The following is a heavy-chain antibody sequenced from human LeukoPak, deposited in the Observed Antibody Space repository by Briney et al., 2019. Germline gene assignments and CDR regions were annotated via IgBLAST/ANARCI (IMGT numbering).Heavy chain of an antibody. V-gene: IGHV3-43*02. Sequence: GGSLRLSCAAYGFTFDDYAMHWVRQAPGKGLEWVSLISGDGGSTYYADSVKGRFTISRDNSKNSLYLQMNSLRTEDTALYYCAKDIDYGDYGSCFDYWGQGTLVTVFS. CDR1: GFTFDDYA. CDR2: ISGDGGST. J-gene: IGHJ4*02. CDR3: AKDIDYGDYGSCFDY. D-gene: IGHD4-17*01.